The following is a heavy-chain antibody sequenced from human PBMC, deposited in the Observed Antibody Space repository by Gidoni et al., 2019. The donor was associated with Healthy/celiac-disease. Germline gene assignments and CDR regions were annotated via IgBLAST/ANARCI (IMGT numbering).Heavy chain of an antibody. CDR3: ARRDVVAGYGMDV. D-gene: IGHD5-12*01. V-gene: IGHV4-39*01. CDR1: GGSISSSSYY. CDR2: IYYSGST. J-gene: IGHJ6*02. Sequence: QLQLQESGPGLVKPSETLSLTCTVSGGSISSSSYYWGWIRQPPGKGLEWIGSIYYSGSTYFNPSLKSRVTISVDTSKNQFSLKLSSVTAADTAVYYCARRDVVAGYGMDVWGQGTTVTVSS.